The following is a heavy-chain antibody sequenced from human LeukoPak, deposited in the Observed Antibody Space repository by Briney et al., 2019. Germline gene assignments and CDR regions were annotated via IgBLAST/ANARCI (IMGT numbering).Heavy chain of an antibody. Sequence: GTSVTVSCKASGYTFTSSAVQWVRQARGQRLEWIGWIVVGSGNTNYAQKFQERVTITRDMSTSTAYMELSSLRSEDTAVYYCAAVDSSGWYASFDYWGQGTLVTVSS. CDR1: GYTFTSSA. CDR2: IVVGSGNT. V-gene: IGHV1-58*01. D-gene: IGHD6-19*01. J-gene: IGHJ4*02. CDR3: AAVDSSGWYASFDY.